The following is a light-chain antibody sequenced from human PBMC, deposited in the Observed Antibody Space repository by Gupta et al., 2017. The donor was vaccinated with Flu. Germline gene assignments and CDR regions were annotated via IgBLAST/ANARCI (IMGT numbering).Light chain of an antibody. CDR1: SSDVGGYNY. CDR3: SSYTSSNSLE. J-gene: IGLJ3*02. V-gene: IGLV2-14*01. Sequence: QSALTQPASVSGSPGQSITLSCPGTSSDVGGYNYVSWYQHHPGKAPKLMIYEVINRPSGVSNRFSGSKSGNTASLTISGLQAEDEADYYCSSYTSSNSLEFGGGTKLTVL. CDR2: EVI.